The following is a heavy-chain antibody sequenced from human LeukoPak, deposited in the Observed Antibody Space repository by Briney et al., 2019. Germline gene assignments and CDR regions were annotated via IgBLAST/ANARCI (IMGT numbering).Heavy chain of an antibody. J-gene: IGHJ5*02. V-gene: IGHV4-59*01. Sequence: SSETLSLTCTVSGGSISSYYWSWIRQPPGKGLEWIGYIYYSGGTNYNPSLKSRVTISVDTSKNQFSLKLSSVTAADTAVYYCARVLLSNYDFWSGYSNWFDPWGQGTLVTVSS. CDR1: GGSISSYY. CDR2: IYYSGGT. D-gene: IGHD3-3*01. CDR3: ARVLLSNYDFWSGYSNWFDP.